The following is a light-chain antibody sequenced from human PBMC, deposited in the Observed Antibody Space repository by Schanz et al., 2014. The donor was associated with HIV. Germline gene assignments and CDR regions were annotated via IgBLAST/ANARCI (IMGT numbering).Light chain of an antibody. CDR1: QSISSY. J-gene: IGKJ1*01. CDR2: AAS. Sequence: DIQLTQSPSSLSASVGDRVTITCRASQSISSYLNWYQQKPGKAPKLLIYAASTLQSGVPSRFSGSGSGTDFTLTISSLQPEDVATYYCQKYNTWTFGQGTKVEIK. CDR3: QKYNTWT. V-gene: IGKV1-27*01.